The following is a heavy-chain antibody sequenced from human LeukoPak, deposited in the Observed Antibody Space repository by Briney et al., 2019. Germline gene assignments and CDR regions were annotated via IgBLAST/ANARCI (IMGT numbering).Heavy chain of an antibody. CDR2: INHSGST. CDR3: ARGRGHGSGSYYNPRYWYFDL. D-gene: IGHD3-10*01. J-gene: IGHJ2*01. V-gene: IGHV4-34*01. CDR1: GGSFSGYY. Sequence: SETLFLTCAVYGGSFSGYYWSWIRQPPGKGLEWIGEINHSGSTNYNPSLKSRVTISVDTSKNQFSLKLSSVTAADTAVYYCARGRGHGSGSYYNPRYWYFDLLGRGTLVTVSS.